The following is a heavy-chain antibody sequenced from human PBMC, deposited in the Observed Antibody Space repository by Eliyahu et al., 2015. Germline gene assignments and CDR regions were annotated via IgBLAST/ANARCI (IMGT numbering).Heavy chain of an antibody. CDR1: GFTXNXYA. D-gene: IGHD6-19*01. Sequence: EVQLVESGGGLVQPGGSLRPSCAASGFTXNXYAMVWVRXPPGKGLEGVSGISGGAGSTYYADSVKGRFTISRDNSKNTLYLQMNSLRDEDTALYYCAKESADSSAWRDTFDIWGQGTMVTVSS. V-gene: IGHV3-23*04. J-gene: IGHJ3*02. CDR3: AKESADSSAWRDTFDI. CDR2: ISGGAGST.